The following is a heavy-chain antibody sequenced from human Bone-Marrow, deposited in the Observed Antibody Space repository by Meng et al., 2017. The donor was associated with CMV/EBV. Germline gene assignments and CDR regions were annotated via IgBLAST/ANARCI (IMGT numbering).Heavy chain of an antibody. CDR2: INHSGST. CDR1: GGSFSGYY. J-gene: IGHJ5*02. CDR3: ARGSTAARLGWFDP. Sequence: GSLRLSCAVYGGSFSGYYWSWIRPPPGKGLEWIGEINHSGSTNYNPSLKSRVTISVDTSKNQFSLKLSSVTAADTAVYYCARGSTAARLGWFDPWGQGTLVTFSS. D-gene: IGHD6-6*01. V-gene: IGHV4-34*01.